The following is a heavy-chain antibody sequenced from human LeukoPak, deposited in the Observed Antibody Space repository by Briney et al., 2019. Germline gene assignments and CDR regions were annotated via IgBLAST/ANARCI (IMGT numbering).Heavy chain of an antibody. V-gene: IGHV3-30*04. Sequence: PGGSLRLSCAASGFTFSSYAMHWVRQAPGKGLEWVAIISYDGSNKYYADSVKGRFTISRDNSKNTLYLQMNSLRAEDTAVYCCARDPTTEELYSAGGFDIWGQGTMVTVSS. CDR2: ISYDGSNK. D-gene: IGHD4-17*01. CDR3: ARDPTTEELYSAGGFDI. J-gene: IGHJ3*02. CDR1: GFTFSSYA.